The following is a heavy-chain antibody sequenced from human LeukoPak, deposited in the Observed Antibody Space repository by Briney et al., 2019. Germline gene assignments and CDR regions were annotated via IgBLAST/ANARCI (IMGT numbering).Heavy chain of an antibody. Sequence: GGSLRLSCAASGFTLSSYDVGWVRHPRGKGMEWGSSIGTAGDTYYPGSVKGRFTIPRENAKNSLYLQMNSLRAGDTAVYYCARGDYVWGSYRSHDAFDIWGQGTMVTVSS. CDR1: GFTLSSYD. CDR2: IGTAGDT. J-gene: IGHJ3*02. D-gene: IGHD3-16*02. CDR3: ARGDYVWGSYRSHDAFDI. V-gene: IGHV3-13*01.